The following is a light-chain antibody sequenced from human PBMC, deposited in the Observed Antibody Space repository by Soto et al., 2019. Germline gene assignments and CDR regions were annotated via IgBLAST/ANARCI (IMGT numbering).Light chain of an antibody. Sequence: DIQMTQSPSSLAASVGDRGTITCRASQGIRNSLVWYQQKPGKPPKPLIYAASTLDSGVPSRFSGSGSGTRFTLTISRLQPEDVATYYCQRTNAAPLTFGGGTRVELK. CDR2: AAS. CDR3: QRTNAAPLT. V-gene: IGKV1-27*01. CDR1: QGIRNS. J-gene: IGKJ4*01.